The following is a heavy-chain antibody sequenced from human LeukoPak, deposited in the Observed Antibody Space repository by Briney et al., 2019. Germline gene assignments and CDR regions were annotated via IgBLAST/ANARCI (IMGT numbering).Heavy chain of an antibody. CDR3: ARAKGSVLLWFGGGNWFGP. CDR1: GYTFTGYY. V-gene: IGHV1-2*04. J-gene: IGHJ5*02. D-gene: IGHD3-10*01. CDR2: INPNSGGT. Sequence: GASVKVSCKASGYTFTGYYMHWVRQAPGQGLEWMGWINPNSGGTNYAQKFQGWVTMTRDTSISTAYMELSRLRSDDTAVYYCARAKGSVLLWFGGGNWFGPWGQGTLVTVSS.